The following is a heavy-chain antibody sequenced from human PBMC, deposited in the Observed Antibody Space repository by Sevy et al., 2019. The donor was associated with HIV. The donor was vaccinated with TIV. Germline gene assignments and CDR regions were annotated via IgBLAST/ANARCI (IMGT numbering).Heavy chain of an antibody. J-gene: IGHJ3*02. D-gene: IGHD3-22*01. CDR2: NYTGGGT. V-gene: IGHV3-66*02. CDR3: ARDGFYYDSSGPPSAFDI. CDR1: GFTVSSKY. Sequence: GGSLRLSCAASGFTVSSKYMSWVRRAPGKGLEWVSYNYTGGGTYYADSVKGRFTISRDNSKNTVYLQMKSLRAEDMAVYFCARDGFYYDSSGPPSAFDIWGPGTMVTVSS.